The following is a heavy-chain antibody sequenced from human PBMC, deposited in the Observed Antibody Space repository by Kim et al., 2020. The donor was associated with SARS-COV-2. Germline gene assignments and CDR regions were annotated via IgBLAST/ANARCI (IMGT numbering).Heavy chain of an antibody. D-gene: IGHD1-20*01. J-gene: IGHJ6*02. CDR3: ARDRGITGTPRLGGMDV. CDR1: GGTFSSYA. Sequence: SVKVSCKASGGTFSSYAISWVRQAPGQGLEWMGGIIPIFGTANYAQKFQGRVTITADESTSTAYMELSSLRSEDTAVYYCARDRGITGTPRLGGMDVWGQGTTVTVSS. V-gene: IGHV1-69*13. CDR2: IIPIFGTA.